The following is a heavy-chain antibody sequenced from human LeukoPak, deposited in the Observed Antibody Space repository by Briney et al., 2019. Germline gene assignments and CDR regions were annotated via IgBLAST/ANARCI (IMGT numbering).Heavy chain of an antibody. Sequence: GGSLRLSCSASGFTFSSYEMNWLGQAPGRGLAWVSYISSSGSTIYYADSVKGRFTISRDNAKNSLYLQMNSLRAEDTAVYYCAVATIKDYFDYWGQGPLVSVSS. D-gene: IGHD5-24*01. CDR2: ISSSGSTI. J-gene: IGHJ4*02. CDR3: AVATIKDYFDY. V-gene: IGHV3-48*03. CDR1: GFTFSSYE.